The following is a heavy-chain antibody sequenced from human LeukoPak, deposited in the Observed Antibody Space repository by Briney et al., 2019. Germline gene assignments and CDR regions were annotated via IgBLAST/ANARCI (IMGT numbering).Heavy chain of an antibody. Sequence: GRSLRLSCAASGFAFGSYAMHWVRQAPGKGLEWVALISYDGTNEYYADSVKGRFTISRDNSKNTLYLQMNSLRAEDTALYYCAREGDNNKWYGFQHWGQGTLVTVSS. CDR3: AREGDNNKWYGFQH. J-gene: IGHJ1*01. D-gene: IGHD1/OR15-1a*01. V-gene: IGHV3-30-3*01. CDR2: ISYDGTNE. CDR1: GFAFGSYA.